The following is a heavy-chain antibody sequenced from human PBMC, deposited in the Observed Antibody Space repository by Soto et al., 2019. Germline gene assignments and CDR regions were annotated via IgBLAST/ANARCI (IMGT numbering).Heavy chain of an antibody. D-gene: IGHD3-10*01. CDR3: AKDHHVYVSFRLDY. Sequence: QVQLVESGGGVVQPGRSLRLSCAASGFTFSSYGMYWVRQAPGKGLEWVAVISYDGSNKYYADSVKGRFTISRDNSKNKLYLQMNSLRAEDTAVYYCAKDHHVYVSFRLDYWGQGTLVTVSP. J-gene: IGHJ4*02. CDR1: GFTFSSYG. CDR2: ISYDGSNK. V-gene: IGHV3-30*18.